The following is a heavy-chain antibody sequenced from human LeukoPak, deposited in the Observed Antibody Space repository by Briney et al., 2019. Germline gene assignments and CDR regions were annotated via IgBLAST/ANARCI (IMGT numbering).Heavy chain of an antibody. CDR1: GYTFTGYY. CDR3: ARILPPIVVVVAASSGNWFDP. J-gene: IGHJ5*02. V-gene: IGHV1-2*02. Sequence: ASVKVSCKASGYTFTGYYMHWVRQAPGQGLEWMGWINPNSGGTNYAQKFQGRVTMTRDTSISTAYMELSRLRSDDTAAYYCARILPPIVVVVAASSGNWFDPWGQGTLVTVSS. D-gene: IGHD2-15*01. CDR2: INPNSGGT.